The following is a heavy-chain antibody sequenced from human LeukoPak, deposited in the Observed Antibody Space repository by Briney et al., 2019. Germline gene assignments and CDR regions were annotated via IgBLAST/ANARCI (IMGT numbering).Heavy chain of an antibody. D-gene: IGHD2-15*01. CDR3: ARDVPNFDCNGGSCYLNWFDP. Sequence: ASVKVSCKASGGTFISYAISWVRQAPGEGLEWMGWISAYNGNTNYAQKLQGRVTITTDTSTSTAYMELRSLRSDDTAVYYCARDVPNFDCNGGSCYLNWFDPWGQGTLVTVSS. J-gene: IGHJ5*02. CDR2: ISAYNGNT. CDR1: GGTFISYA. V-gene: IGHV1-18*01.